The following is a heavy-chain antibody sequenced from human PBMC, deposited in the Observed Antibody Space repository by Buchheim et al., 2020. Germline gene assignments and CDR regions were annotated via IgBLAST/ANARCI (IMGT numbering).Heavy chain of an antibody. J-gene: IGHJ5*02. CDR1: GGSFSGYY. Sequence: QVQLQQWGAGLLKPSETLSLTCAVYGGSFSGYYWSWIRQPPGKGLEWIGEINHSGSTNYNPSLKSRVTISLDTSKNQFSLKLSSVTAADTAVYYCARGFTNCTNGVCYAVYWFDPWGQGTL. CDR3: ARGFTNCTNGVCYAVYWFDP. CDR2: INHSGST. D-gene: IGHD2-8*01. V-gene: IGHV4-34*01.